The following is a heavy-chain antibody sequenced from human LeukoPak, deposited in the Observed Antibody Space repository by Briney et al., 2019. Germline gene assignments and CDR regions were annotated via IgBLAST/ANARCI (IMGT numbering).Heavy chain of an antibody. CDR2: ISPYNGHT. Sequence: VASVKVSCKASGCTFTSYGISWVRQVPGQGLEWVGWISPYNGHTKYADKLQGRITMTTDTSTSTAYMELRSLRSDDTAVYSCARDRNNYGSGSYPSDYWGQGTLVTVSS. J-gene: IGHJ4*02. CDR1: GCTFTSYG. V-gene: IGHV1-18*01. D-gene: IGHD3-10*01. CDR3: ARDRNNYGSGSYPSDY.